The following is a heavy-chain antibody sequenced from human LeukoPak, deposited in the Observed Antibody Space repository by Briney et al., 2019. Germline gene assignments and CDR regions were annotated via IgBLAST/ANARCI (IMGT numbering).Heavy chain of an antibody. J-gene: IGHJ4*02. CDR1: GGPLSAYY. V-gene: IGHV4-59*03. CDR3: ATGETGSTLGGY. D-gene: IGHD1-1*01. Sequence: PSETLSLTCTVSGGPLSAYYWTWIRQPPGKGLEWIGYIYDNGNTNYNPSLKSRVTISVDTSKNQFSLKLSSVTPADTAVYYCATGETGSTLGGYWGQGTLVTVSS. CDR2: IYDNGNT.